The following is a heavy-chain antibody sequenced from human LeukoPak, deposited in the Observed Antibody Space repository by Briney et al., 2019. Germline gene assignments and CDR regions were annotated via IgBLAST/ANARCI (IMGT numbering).Heavy chain of an antibody. CDR2: ISGSGGST. Sequence: PGGSLRLSCAASGFTFSSYAMSWVRQAPGKGLEWVSAISGSGGSTYYADSVKGRFTISRDNSKNTLYLQMNSLRAEDTAVYYCAKGSHYYGSGSRGWNYFDYWGQGTLVTVSS. D-gene: IGHD3-10*01. CDR3: AKGSHYYGSGSRGWNYFDY. CDR1: GFTFSSYA. J-gene: IGHJ4*02. V-gene: IGHV3-23*01.